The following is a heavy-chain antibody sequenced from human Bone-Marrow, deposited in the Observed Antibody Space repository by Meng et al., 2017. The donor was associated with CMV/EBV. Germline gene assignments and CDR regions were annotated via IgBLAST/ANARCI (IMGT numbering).Heavy chain of an antibody. J-gene: IGHJ4*02. Sequence: SETLSLTCTVSGGSISSGGYYWSWIRQPPGKGLEWIGYIYYSGSTNYNPSLKSRVTISVDTSKNQFSLKLSSVTAADTAVYYCAREIVGATTRYYFDYWGQGTLVTVSS. CDR1: GGSISSGGYY. D-gene: IGHD1-26*01. CDR2: IYYSGST. V-gene: IGHV4-61*08. CDR3: AREIVGATTRYYFDY.